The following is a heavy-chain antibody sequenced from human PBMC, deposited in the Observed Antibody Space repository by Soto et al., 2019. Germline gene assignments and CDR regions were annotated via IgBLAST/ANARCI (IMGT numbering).Heavy chain of an antibody. V-gene: IGHV1-69*12. CDR1: GGTFSSYA. CDR3: ARGGFRGKGYYYYGMDV. D-gene: IGHD3-16*01. CDR2: IIPIFGTA. Sequence: QVQLVQSGAEVKKPGSSVKVSCKASGGTFSSYAISWVRQAPGQGLEWMGGIIPIFGTANYAQKFQGRVTITADEYTSTAYMELSSLRSEDTAVYYCARGGFRGKGYYYYGMDVWGQGTTVTVSS. J-gene: IGHJ6*02.